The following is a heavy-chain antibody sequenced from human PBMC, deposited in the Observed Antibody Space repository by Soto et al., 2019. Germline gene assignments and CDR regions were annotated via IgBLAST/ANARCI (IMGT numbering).Heavy chain of an antibody. J-gene: IGHJ4*02. CDR3: ARDPF. CDR1: GFTFSSDW. V-gene: IGHV3-7*01. Sequence: SLRLSCTASGFTFSSDWMSWVRQAPGKGLEWVANINQDGSHISYVDSVKGRFTISRDNAKNSLFLQMNSLRAEDTAVYYCARDPFWGQGTLVTVSS. CDR2: INQDGSHI.